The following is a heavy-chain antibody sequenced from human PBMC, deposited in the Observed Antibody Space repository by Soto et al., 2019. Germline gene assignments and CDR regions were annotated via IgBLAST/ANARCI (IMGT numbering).Heavy chain of an antibody. CDR2: ISAYNGNT. V-gene: IGHV1-18*01. D-gene: IGHD6-13*01. Sequence: ASVKVSCKASGYTFTSYGISWVRQAPGQELEWMGWISAYNGNTNYAQKLQGRVTMTTDTSTSTAYMELRSLRSDDTAVYYCARHSEAGYSSSWYSWFDPWGQGTLVTVSS. CDR3: ARHSEAGYSSSWYSWFDP. J-gene: IGHJ5*02. CDR1: GYTFTSYG.